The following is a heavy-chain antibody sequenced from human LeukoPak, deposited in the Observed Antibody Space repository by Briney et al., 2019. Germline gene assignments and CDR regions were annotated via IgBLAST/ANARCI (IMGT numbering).Heavy chain of an antibody. Sequence: PSETLSLTCAVYGGSFSGYYWSWIRQPPGKGLEWIGEINHSESTNYNPSLKSRVTVSVDTSKNQFSLKLTSVTAADTPVYYCAPRPDGPGWFAPGGQGPLAPVS. CDR2: INHSEST. CDR3: APRPDGPGWFAP. V-gene: IGHV4-34*01. D-gene: IGHD5-24*01. J-gene: IGHJ5*02. CDR1: GGSFSGYY.